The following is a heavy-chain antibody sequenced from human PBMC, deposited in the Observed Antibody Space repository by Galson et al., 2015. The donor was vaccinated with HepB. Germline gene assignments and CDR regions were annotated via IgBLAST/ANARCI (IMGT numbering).Heavy chain of an antibody. CDR2: ISSSSSYT. Sequence: SLRLSCAASGFTFSDYYMSWIRQAPGKGLEWVSYISSSSSYTNYADSVKGRFTISRDNAKNSLYLQMNSLRAEDTAVYYCARGDVVVPAPRDYWGQGTLVTVSS. CDR1: GFTFSDYY. D-gene: IGHD2-2*01. V-gene: IGHV3-11*06. J-gene: IGHJ4*02. CDR3: ARGDVVVPAPRDY.